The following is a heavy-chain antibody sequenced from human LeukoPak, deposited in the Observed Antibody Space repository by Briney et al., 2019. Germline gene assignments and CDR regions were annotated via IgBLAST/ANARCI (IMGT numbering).Heavy chain of an antibody. D-gene: IGHD6-13*01. CDR2: ISAYNGST. CDR1: GYTFTSYG. J-gene: IGHJ3*02. V-gene: IGHV1-18*01. Sequence: ASVKVSCKASGYTFTSYGISWVRQAPGQGLEWMGWISAYNGSTNYAQKLQGRVTMTTDTSTSTAYMELRSLRSDDTAVYYCARDKYSSSSWAFDIWGQGTMVTVSS. CDR3: ARDKYSSSSWAFDI.